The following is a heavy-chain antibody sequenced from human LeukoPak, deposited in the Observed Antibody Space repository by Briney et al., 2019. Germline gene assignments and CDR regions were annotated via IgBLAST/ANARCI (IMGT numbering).Heavy chain of an antibody. V-gene: IGHV3-21*04. Sequence: GGSLRLSCAASGFTFSSYSMNWVRQAPGKGLEWVSSISSSSYIYYADSVKGRFTISRDNAKNSLYLQMNSLRAEDTALYYCAKGGVTAFYGDPTNWFDSWGQGILVTVSS. CDR3: AKGGVTAFYGDPTNWFDS. D-gene: IGHD4-17*01. J-gene: IGHJ5*01. CDR1: GFTFSSYS. CDR2: ISSSSYI.